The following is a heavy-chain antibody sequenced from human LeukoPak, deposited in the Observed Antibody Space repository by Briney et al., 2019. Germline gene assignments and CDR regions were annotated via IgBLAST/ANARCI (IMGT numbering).Heavy chain of an antibody. V-gene: IGHV3-23*01. J-gene: IGHJ4*02. CDR3: AREIRGYGDYDY. D-gene: IGHD4-17*01. CDR2: LSRSGGRT. Sequence: GGSLSLSCAASGFTFSAYSMSWVRQAPGKGLEWVSALSRSGGRTYYADSVKGRFAISRDISKSTLSLQMNSLRAEDTAIYYCAREIRGYGDYDYWGQGTLVTVSS. CDR1: GFTFSAYS.